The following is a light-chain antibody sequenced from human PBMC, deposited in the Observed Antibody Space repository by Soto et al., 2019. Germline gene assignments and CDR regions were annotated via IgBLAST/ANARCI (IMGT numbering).Light chain of an antibody. CDR3: CSYAGSYTKV. J-gene: IGLJ3*02. CDR1: SGDVGGYNY. V-gene: IGLV2-11*01. Sequence: QSVLTQPRSVSGSPGQSVTISCTGTSGDVGGYNYVSWYQQHPGKAPKLMIYDVNKRPSGVPDRFSGSKSGTTASLTISGLQADDEADYYCCSYAGSYTKVFGGGTKLTVL. CDR2: DVN.